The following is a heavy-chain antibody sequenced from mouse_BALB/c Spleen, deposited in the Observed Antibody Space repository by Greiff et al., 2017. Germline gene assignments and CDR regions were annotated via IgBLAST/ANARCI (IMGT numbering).Heavy chain of an antibody. Sequence: EVMLVESGGGLVQPGGSLRLSCATSGFTFTDYYMSWVRQPPGKALEWLGFIRNKANGYTTEYSASVKGRFTISRDNSQSILYLQMNTLRAEDSATYYCARDPYGNYPFAYWGQGTLVTVSA. CDR1: GFTFTDYY. CDR2: IRNKANGYTT. V-gene: IGHV7-3*02. D-gene: IGHD2-1*01. J-gene: IGHJ3*01. CDR3: ARDPYGNYPFAY.